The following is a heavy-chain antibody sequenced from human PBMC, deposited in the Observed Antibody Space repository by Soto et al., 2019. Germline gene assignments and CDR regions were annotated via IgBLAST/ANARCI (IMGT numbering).Heavy chain of an antibody. CDR3: ARDLSSGWYYFDY. Sequence: QVQLVQSGAEVKKPGASVKVSCKASGYTFTSYAMHWVRQAPGQRLEWMGWINAGNGNTKYSQKFQGRVTITRDTSASTACMELSSLRSEDTAVYYCARDLSSGWYYFDYWGQGTLVTVSS. J-gene: IGHJ4*02. CDR2: INAGNGNT. V-gene: IGHV1-3*01. CDR1: GYTFTSYA. D-gene: IGHD6-19*01.